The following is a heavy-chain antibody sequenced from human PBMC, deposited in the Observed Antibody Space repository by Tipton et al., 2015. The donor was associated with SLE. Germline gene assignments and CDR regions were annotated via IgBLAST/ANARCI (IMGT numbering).Heavy chain of an antibody. CDR3: ASWTATGTFDY. V-gene: IGHV1-69*18. CDR2: IIPIFGTT. J-gene: IGHJ4*02. D-gene: IGHD6-13*01. Sequence: QVQLVQSGAEVKKPGASVKVSCKASGYAFSNYNVNWVRQAPGQGLEWMGRIIPIFGTTYQSQKFQGRVTITADESTSTAYMELSSLRSEDTAVYYCASWTATGTFDYWGQGTLVTVSS. CDR1: GYAFSNYN.